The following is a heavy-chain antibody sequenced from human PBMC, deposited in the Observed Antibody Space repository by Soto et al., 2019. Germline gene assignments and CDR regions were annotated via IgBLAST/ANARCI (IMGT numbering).Heavy chain of an antibody. V-gene: IGHV3-30-3*01. Sequence: PGGSLRLSCAASGFTFSSYAMHWVRQAPGKGLEWVAVISYDGSNKYYADSVKGRFTISRDNSKNTLYLQMNSLRAEDTAVYYCARDTVSGIAAALGYYGMDVWGQGTTVTVS. J-gene: IGHJ6*02. CDR2: ISYDGSNK. D-gene: IGHD6-13*01. CDR1: GFTFSSYA. CDR3: ARDTVSGIAAALGYYGMDV.